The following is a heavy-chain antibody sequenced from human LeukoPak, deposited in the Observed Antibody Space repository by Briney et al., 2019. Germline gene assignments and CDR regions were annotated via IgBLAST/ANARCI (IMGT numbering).Heavy chain of an antibody. CDR3: AKDAMAGTGTFDY. V-gene: IGHV3-23*01. J-gene: IGHJ4*02. CDR2: ISTTGGNT. CDR1: GFNFNNCA. D-gene: IGHD6-19*01. Sequence: PGGSLRLSCAASGFNFNNCAMSWVRQAPGKGLEWVSSISTTGGNTYYADSVKGRFTISRDKSENTMFLQMNSLRAEDTAVYYCAKDAMAGTGTFDYWGQGTLVTVSS.